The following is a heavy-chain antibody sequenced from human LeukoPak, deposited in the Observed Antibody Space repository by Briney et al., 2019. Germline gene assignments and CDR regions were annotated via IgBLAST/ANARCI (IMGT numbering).Heavy chain of an antibody. J-gene: IGHJ4*02. CDR2: IYYSGST. V-gene: IGHV4-30-4*01. D-gene: IGHD2-15*01. Sequence: PSETLSLTCTVSGGSISSGDYYWSWIRQPPGEGLEWIGYIYYSGSTYYNPSLKSRVTISVDTSKNQFSLKLSSVTAADTAVYYCARDQGGGSCIDYWGQGTLVTVSS. CDR3: ARDQGGGSCIDY. CDR1: GGSISSGDYY.